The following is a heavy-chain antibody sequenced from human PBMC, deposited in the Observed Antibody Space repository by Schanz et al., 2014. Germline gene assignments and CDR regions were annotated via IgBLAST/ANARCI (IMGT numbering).Heavy chain of an antibody. D-gene: IGHD1-1*01. V-gene: IGHV3-13*01. J-gene: IGHJ4*02. CDR3: ARGTDWNLHY. Sequence: EVKLAESGGGLVQPGGSLRLSCAASGFTLSNSEMHWVRQGTGKGLESVSTIAYLCDTYYPDALKVRFTFSRDSGQNCLYLQMNILRACDTAVYYCARGTDWNLHYWGQGALVTVSS. CDR2: IAYLCDT. CDR1: GFTLSNSE.